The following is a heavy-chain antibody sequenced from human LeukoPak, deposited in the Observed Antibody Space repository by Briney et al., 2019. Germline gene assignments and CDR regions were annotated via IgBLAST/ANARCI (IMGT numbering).Heavy chain of an antibody. Sequence: PGRSLRLSCTASGFTFGDYAMSWVRQAPGKGLEWVGFIRSKAYGGTTEYAASEKGRFTISRDDSKSIAYLLMNSLKTEDTAVYYCTRDQEQQLTNFDYWGQGTLVTVSS. D-gene: IGHD6-13*01. V-gene: IGHV3-49*04. CDR1: GFTFGDYA. CDR3: TRDQEQQLTNFDY. J-gene: IGHJ4*02. CDR2: IRSKAYGGTT.